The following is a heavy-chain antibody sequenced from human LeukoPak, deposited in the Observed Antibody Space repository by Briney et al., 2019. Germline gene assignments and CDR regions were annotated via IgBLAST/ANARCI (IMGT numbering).Heavy chain of an antibody. CDR3: ALGGVPYYYDSSGYSFDY. CDR2: IWYDGSNK. D-gene: IGHD3-22*01. J-gene: IGHJ4*02. Sequence: PGGSLRLSCAASGFTFSSYGMHWVRQAPGKGLEWVAVIWYDGSNKYYADSVKGRFTISRDNSKNTLYLQMNSLRAKDTAVYYCALGGVPYYYDSSGYSFDYWGQGTLVTVSS. V-gene: IGHV3-33*01. CDR1: GFTFSSYG.